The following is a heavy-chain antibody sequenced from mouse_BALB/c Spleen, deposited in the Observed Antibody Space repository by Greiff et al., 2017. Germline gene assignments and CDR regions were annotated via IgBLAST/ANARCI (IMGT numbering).Heavy chain of an antibody. J-gene: IGHJ4*01. CDR1: GDSFTSGY. Sequence: EVKLVESGPSLVKPSQTLSLTCSVTGDSFTSGYWNWIRKFPGNKLEYMGYISYSGSTYYNPSLKSRISITRDTSKNQYYLQLNSVTTEDTATYYCARLGDGYYYAMDYWGQGTSVTVSS. D-gene: IGHD2-3*01. CDR2: ISYSGST. CDR3: ARLGDGYYYAMDY. V-gene: IGHV3-8*02.